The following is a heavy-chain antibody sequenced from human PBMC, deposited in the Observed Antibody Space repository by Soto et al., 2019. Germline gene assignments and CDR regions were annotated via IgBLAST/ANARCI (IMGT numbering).Heavy chain of an antibody. CDR1: GGTFSSYT. Sequence: QVQLVQSGAEVKKPGSSVKVSCKASGGTFSSYTISWVRQAPGQGLEWMGRIIPILGIANYAQKFQGRVTITADKSTSTAYMELSSLRSEDTAVYYCARGGVYYGSGSYGDYYYYYMDVWGKGITVTVSS. CDR2: IIPILGIA. J-gene: IGHJ6*03. D-gene: IGHD3-10*01. V-gene: IGHV1-69*02. CDR3: ARGGVYYGSGSYGDYYYYYMDV.